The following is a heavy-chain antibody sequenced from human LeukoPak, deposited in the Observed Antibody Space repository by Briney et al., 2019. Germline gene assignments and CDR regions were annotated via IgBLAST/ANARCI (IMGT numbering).Heavy chain of an antibody. CDR2: IATDGSKN. CDR1: GFTFTNHI. D-gene: IGHD2-15*01. CDR3: VRERQVTIVHIGAFDF. V-gene: IGHV3-30-3*01. J-gene: IGHJ3*01. Sequence: PGGSLRLSCAASGFTFTNHIMHWVRQAPGKGLEWVASIATDGSKNFYRGSVKGRFTISRDNSENKLYLQMNSLRAEDTAVYFCVRERQVTIVHIGAFDFWGQGTMLSVSS.